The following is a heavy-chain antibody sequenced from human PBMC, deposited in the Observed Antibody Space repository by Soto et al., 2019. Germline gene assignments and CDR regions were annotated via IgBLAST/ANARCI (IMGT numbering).Heavy chain of an antibody. CDR2: IIPILGIA. Sequence: SVKVSCKASGVTFSIYTISWVRQAPGQGLEWIGRIIPILGIAKYAQKFQGRVTITAYKSTSTAYMELSSLRSEGTAVYYCARVGYYDRTPNSLAPWGQGTLVTVSS. CDR1: GVTFSIYT. CDR3: ARVGYYDRTPNSLAP. J-gene: IGHJ5*02. V-gene: IGHV1-69*02. D-gene: IGHD3-22*01.